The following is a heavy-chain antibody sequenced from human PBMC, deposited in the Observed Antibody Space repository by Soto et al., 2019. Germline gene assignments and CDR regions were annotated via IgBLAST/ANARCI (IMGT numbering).Heavy chain of an antibody. D-gene: IGHD3-10*01. CDR2: INPSGGST. J-gene: IGHJ4*02. CDR1: GYTFTSYY. V-gene: IGHV1-46*03. CDR3: ASGHMVRGVIIPRGLFDY. Sequence: ASVKVSCKASGYTFTSYYMHWVRQAPGQGLEWMGIINPSGGSTSYAQKFQGRVTMTRDTSTSTVYMELSSLRSEDTAVYYCASGHMVRGVIIPRGLFDYWGQGTLVTVSS.